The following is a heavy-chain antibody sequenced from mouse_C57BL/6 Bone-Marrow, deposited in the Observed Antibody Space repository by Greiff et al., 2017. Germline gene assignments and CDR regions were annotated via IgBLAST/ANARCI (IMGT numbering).Heavy chain of an antibody. Sequence: VKLMESGGGLVKPGGSLKLSCAASGFTFSSYTMSWVRQTPEKRLEWVATISGGGGNTYYPDSVKGRFTISRDNATNTLYLQMSSLRSEDTALYYCARQDYGSSYDWFAYWGQGTLVTVSA. CDR1: GFTFSSYT. CDR3: ARQDYGSSYDWFAY. V-gene: IGHV5-9*01. J-gene: IGHJ3*01. CDR2: ISGGGGNT. D-gene: IGHD1-1*01.